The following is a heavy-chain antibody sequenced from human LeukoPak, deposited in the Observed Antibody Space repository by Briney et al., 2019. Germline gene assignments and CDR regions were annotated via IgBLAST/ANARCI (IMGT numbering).Heavy chain of an antibody. D-gene: IGHD5-24*01. Sequence: GRSLRLSCAASGFTFSSYGMHWVRQAPGKGLEWVAVISYDGSNKYYADSVKGRFTISRDNSKNTLYLQMDSLRAEDTAVYYCAKVNVEMATIRPYYFDYWGQGTLVTVSS. CDR2: ISYDGSNK. CDR3: AKVNVEMATIRPYYFDY. J-gene: IGHJ4*02. CDR1: GFTFSSYG. V-gene: IGHV3-30*18.